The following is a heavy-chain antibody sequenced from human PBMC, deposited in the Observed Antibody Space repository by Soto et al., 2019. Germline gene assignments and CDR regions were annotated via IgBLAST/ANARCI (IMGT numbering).Heavy chain of an antibody. J-gene: IGHJ4*02. Sequence: QLVQSGAEVKKPGASVKVSCKASGYTFTSYGITWVRQAPGQGLEWMGWISAYNGNTNYAQNFQGRVTMTTDTSTSTAYMELRSRRSDDTAVYFCARRSGGFYREVIDYWGQGTLITVSA. V-gene: IGHV1-18*01. CDR3: ARRSGGFYREVIDY. CDR1: GYTFTSYG. D-gene: IGHD2-15*01. CDR2: ISAYNGNT.